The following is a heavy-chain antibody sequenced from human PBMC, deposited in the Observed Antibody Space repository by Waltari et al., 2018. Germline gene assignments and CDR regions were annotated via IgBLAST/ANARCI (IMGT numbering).Heavy chain of an antibody. CDR3: AKDFGIAVAGRGMDV. CDR1: GFTFSSYA. J-gene: IGHJ6*02. V-gene: IGHV3-23*01. Sequence: EVQLLESGGGLVQPGGSLRLSCAAAGFTFSSYAMSWVRQAPGKGLELVSAISGSGGSTYYADSVKGRFTISRDNSKNTLYLQMNSLRAEDTAVYYCAKDFGIAVAGRGMDVWGQGTTVTVSS. CDR2: ISGSGGST. D-gene: IGHD6-19*01.